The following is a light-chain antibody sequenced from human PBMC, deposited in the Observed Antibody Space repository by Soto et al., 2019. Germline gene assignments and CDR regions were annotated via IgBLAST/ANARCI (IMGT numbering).Light chain of an antibody. CDR1: SNDVGSYKL. CDR2: EVS. J-gene: IGLJ3*02. V-gene: IGLV2-23*02. Sequence: QSALTQPASVSGSPGQSITISCTGSSNDVGSYKLVSWYQQHPGKAPKLMIYEVSERPAGVSIRFSGSKSVNTASLTIYGLQTEDEADYYCCSYAGSSTLVLFGGGTKLTVL. CDR3: CSYAGSSTLVL.